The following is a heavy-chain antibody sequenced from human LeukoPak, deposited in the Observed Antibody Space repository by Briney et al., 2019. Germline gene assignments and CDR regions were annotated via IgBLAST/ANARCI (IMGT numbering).Heavy chain of an antibody. D-gene: IGHD4-17*01. CDR3: AREGALTVTKDAFDI. V-gene: IGHV3-48*04. CDR2: ISSRGSTI. J-gene: IGHJ3*02. CDR1: GFTFSSYS. Sequence: GGSLRLSCAASGFTFSSYSMNWVRQAPGKGLEWVSYISSRGSTISYADSVKGRFTVSRDNAKNSLYLQMNSLRAEDTAVYYCAREGALTVTKDAFDIWGQGTKVTVSS.